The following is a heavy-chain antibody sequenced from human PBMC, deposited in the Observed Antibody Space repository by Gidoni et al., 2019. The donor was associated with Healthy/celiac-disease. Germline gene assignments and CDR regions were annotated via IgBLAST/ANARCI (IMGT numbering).Heavy chain of an antibody. V-gene: IGHV3-30*18. CDR3: AKDLHCTNGVCYDSGNLRSFH. D-gene: IGHD2-8*01. CDR2: ISYDGSNK. Sequence: QVQLVESGGGVVQPGRSLRLPCAASGFTFSSYGMHWVRQAPGKGLEWVAVISYDGSNKYYADSVKGRFTISRDNSKNTLYLQMNSLRAEDTAVYYCAKDLHCTNGVCYDSGNLRSFHWGQGTLVTVSS. J-gene: IGHJ4*02. CDR1: GFTFSSYG.